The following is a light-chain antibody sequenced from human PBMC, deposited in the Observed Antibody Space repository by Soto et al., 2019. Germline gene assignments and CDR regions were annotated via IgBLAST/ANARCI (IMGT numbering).Light chain of an antibody. Sequence: QSALTQPRSASGSPGQSVAISCTGTSSDVGGYNYVSWYQQHPRKAPKLMIYEVNKRPSGVPDRFSGSKSGNTASLTVSGLQAEDEADYYCSSYAGSSNVFGTGTKVTVL. CDR1: SSDVGGYNY. V-gene: IGLV2-8*01. CDR2: EVN. J-gene: IGLJ1*01. CDR3: SSYAGSSNV.